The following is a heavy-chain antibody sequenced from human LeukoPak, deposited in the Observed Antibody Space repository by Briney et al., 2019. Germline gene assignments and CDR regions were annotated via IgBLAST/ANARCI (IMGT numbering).Heavy chain of an antibody. V-gene: IGHV1-2*06. CDR1: GYTFTGYY. CDR2: INPNSGGT. D-gene: IGHD3-22*01. J-gene: IGHJ5*02. CDR3: ARGSYYDSSGYYNRFDP. Sequence: ASVKVSCKASGYTFTGYYMHWVRQAPGQGLEWMGRINPNSGGTNYAQKFQGRVTMTRDTSISTAYMELSRLRSDDTAVYYCARGSYYDSSGYYNRFDPWGQGTLVTVSS.